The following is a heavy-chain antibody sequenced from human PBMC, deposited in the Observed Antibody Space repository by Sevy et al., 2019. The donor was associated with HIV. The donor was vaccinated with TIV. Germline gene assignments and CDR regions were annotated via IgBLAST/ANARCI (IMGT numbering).Heavy chain of an antibody. Sequence: GGSLRLSCAASGFTFDDYTMNWVRQAPGKGLEWVSGISWSSGNIAYADSVEGRFTISRDNAKNSLYLQMNSLRVEDTALYYCVKDRSGSYSSDYWGQGTLVTVSS. CDR1: GFTFDDYT. V-gene: IGHV3-9*01. CDR3: VKDRSGSYSSDY. J-gene: IGHJ4*02. D-gene: IGHD1-26*01. CDR2: ISWSSGNI.